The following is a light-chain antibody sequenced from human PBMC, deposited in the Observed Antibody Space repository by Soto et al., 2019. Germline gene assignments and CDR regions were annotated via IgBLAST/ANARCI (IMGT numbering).Light chain of an antibody. CDR1: QSISNW. CDR2: KAS. CDR3: QHYNSYSEA. V-gene: IGKV1-5*03. Sequence: DIQMTQSPSTLPASVGDRVTIACRASQSISNWLAWYQQKPGKAPKLLIYKASTLKSGVPSRFRGSGSGTEFTLTISRLQPDDFATYYCQHYNSYSEAFGQGTKVDIK. J-gene: IGKJ1*01.